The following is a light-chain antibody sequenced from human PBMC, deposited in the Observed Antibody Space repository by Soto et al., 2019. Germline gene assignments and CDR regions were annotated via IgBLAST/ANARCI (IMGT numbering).Light chain of an antibody. Sequence: EVVLTQSPASLSLSPGERATLSCGASQIVSSNYLYWYQQKPGLAPRLLIYAASTRATGVPDRFRGSGAGTDFTLTINRREPEDSVVYCWQQYGASPRGTFGGGTKVEIK. CDR1: QIVSSNY. V-gene: IGKV3D-20*01. J-gene: IGKJ4*01. CDR2: AAS. CDR3: QQYGASPRGT.